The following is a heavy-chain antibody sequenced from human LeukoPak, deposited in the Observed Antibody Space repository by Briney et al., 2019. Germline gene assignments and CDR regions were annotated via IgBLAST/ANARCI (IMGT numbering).Heavy chain of an antibody. J-gene: IGHJ5*02. CDR3: AKDHGLWFGEYPYWFDP. CDR2: IRYNGNNK. V-gene: IGHV3-30*02. Sequence: GGSLRLSCAASGFTFSTYGMHWVRQAPGKGLEWVAFIRYNGNNKYYADSVKGRFTISRDNSKNTLYLQMNSLRAEDTAVYYCAKDHGLWFGEYPYWFDPWGQGTLVTVSS. D-gene: IGHD3-10*01. CDR1: GFTFSTYG.